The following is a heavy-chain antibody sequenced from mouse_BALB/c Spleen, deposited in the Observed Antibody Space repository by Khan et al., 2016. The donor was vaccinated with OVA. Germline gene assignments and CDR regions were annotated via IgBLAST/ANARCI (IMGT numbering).Heavy chain of an antibody. CDR3: ARAGSLYNYAMDY. CDR2: ISYSGST. J-gene: IGHJ4*01. D-gene: IGHD2-2*01. V-gene: IGHV3-2*02. Sequence: EVQLQESGPGLVKPSQSLSLTCTVTGYSITSDYAWNWIRQFPGNKLEWMGYISYSGSTNYNPALKSRISITRDTSKNQFFLQLNSVTTEDEATYYCARAGSLYNYAMDYWGQGTSVTVSS. CDR1: GYSITSDYA.